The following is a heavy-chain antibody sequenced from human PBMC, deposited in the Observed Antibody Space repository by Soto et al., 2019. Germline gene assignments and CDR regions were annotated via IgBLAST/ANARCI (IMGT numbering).Heavy chain of an antibody. V-gene: IGHV4-4*07. CDR2: IYASGST. J-gene: IGHJ4*02. CDR3: ARGGMVIIPTATAFDY. D-gene: IGHD1-1*01. Sequence: SXTLSLTCSVSGGSISAYYLSWIRQPAGKGLEWIGRIYASGSTNYNPSLKSRVTMSVATSKNQFSLKLTSVTAADTATYYCARGGMVIIPTATAFDYWGQGTLVTVSS. CDR1: GGSISAYY.